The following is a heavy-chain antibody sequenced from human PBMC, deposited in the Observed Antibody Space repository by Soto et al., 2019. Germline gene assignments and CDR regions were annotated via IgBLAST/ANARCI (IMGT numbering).Heavy chain of an antibody. J-gene: IGHJ4*01. CDR2: ISYDGNNK. D-gene: IGHD4-17*01. Sequence: QVQLVESGGGVVQPGRSLRLSCAAYGFTFSSYGMHWVRQAPGKGLEWVAVISYDGNNKYYADSVKGRFTISRDNFKNTLYLHMDSLRAEDTAMYYCAKDHLETTVNTPRYWCHGTLVTVSS. CDR3: AKDHLETTVNTPRY. CDR1: GFTFSSYG. V-gene: IGHV3-30*18.